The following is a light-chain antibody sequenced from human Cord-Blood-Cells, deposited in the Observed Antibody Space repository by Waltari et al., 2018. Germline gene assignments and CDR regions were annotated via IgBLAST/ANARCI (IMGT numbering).Light chain of an antibody. CDR1: QSVSRN. CDR3: QQYNNWPPYS. Sequence: EIVMTQSPATLSVSPGERATLSCRASQSVSRNLAWYQQKTGQAPRLLSFGASTRATGIPARFSGSGSGTEFTLTISSLQSEDFAVYYCQQYNNWPPYSFGQGNKLEIK. V-gene: IGKV3-15*01. CDR2: GAS. J-gene: IGKJ2*03.